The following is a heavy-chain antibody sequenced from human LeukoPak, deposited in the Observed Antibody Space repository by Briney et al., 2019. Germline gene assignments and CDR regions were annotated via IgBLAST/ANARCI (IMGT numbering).Heavy chain of an antibody. CDR1: GFTFGDYA. D-gene: IGHD1-26*01. Sequence: PGRSLRLSCTASGFTFGDYAMSWVRQAPGKGLEWVGFIRSKAYGGTTEYAASVKGRFTISRDDSKSIAYLQMNSLKTEDTAVYYCTSTGSYLGDYYYYYMDVWGKGTTVTVSS. V-gene: IGHV3-49*04. CDR3: TSTGSYLGDYYYYYMDV. J-gene: IGHJ6*03. CDR2: IRSKAYGGTT.